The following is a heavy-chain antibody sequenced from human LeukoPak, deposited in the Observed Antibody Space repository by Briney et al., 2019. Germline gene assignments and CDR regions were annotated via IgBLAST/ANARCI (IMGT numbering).Heavy chain of an antibody. D-gene: IGHD3-10*01. CDR1: GFTFSTYA. Sequence: GKSLRLFWATSGFTFSTYAMCWVRQAPGKALGWVAVIWYHRTNTLYAYSVKDRFTISRDNSTTTVYMQMNSLRAEDTAVYYCARVRVVRGVMEGLDVWGQGTTVTV. CDR3: ARVRVVRGVMEGLDV. CDR2: IWYHRTNT. J-gene: IGHJ6*02. V-gene: IGHV3-33*01.